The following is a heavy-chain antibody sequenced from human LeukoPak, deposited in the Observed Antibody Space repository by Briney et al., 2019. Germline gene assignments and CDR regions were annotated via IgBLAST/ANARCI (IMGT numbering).Heavy chain of an antibody. CDR3: AKGLFDYVWGSYRPDY. J-gene: IGHJ4*02. Sequence: GGSLRLSCAASGFTFSSYAMSWVRQAPGKGLEWVSAISGSGGSTYYADSVKGRFTISRDNSKNTLYLQMNSLRAEDTAVYYCAKGLFDYVWGSYRPDYWGQGTLVTVSS. CDR1: GFTFSSYA. D-gene: IGHD3-16*02. V-gene: IGHV3-23*01. CDR2: ISGSGGST.